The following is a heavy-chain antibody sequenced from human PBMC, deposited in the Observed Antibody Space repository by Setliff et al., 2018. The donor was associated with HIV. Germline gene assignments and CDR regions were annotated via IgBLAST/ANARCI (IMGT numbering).Heavy chain of an antibody. V-gene: IGHV3-30*06. CDR1: GLTFSNCG. CDR2: ISYDGSNK. J-gene: IGHJ4*02. CDR3: AKEVSGGGWPRWGDH. Sequence: PGGSLRLSCATSGLTFSNCGMHWVRQAPGKGLEWVAVISYDGSNKYYADSVKGRFTISRGNSKYTLYLQMNSLRPEDTAVYYCAKEVSGGGWPRWGDHWGQGTLVTVSS. D-gene: IGHD6-19*01.